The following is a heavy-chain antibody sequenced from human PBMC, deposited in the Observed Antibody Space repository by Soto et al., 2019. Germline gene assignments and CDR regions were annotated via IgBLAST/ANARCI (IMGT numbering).Heavy chain of an antibody. V-gene: IGHV1-8*01. Sequence: GASVKVSCKASGYTFTSYDINWVRQATGQGFEYLGWMNPNSGNTGYVKKFQGRVTMTIDTSTSTAYVELRSLRSDDTAVYYCARDMGVNDNGDYVDYWGQGTRVTVSS. CDR2: MNPNSGNT. J-gene: IGHJ4*02. CDR1: GYTFTSYD. D-gene: IGHD4-17*01. CDR3: ARDMGVNDNGDYVDY.